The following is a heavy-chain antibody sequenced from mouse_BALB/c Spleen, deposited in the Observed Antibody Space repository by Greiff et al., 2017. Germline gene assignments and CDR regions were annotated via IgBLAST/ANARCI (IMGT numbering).Heavy chain of an antibody. CDR3: ARRGSYRYDEAWFAY. Sequence: QVQLQQSAAELARPGASVKMSCKASGYTFTSYTMHWVKQRPGQGLEWIGYINPSSGYTEYNQKFKDKTTLTADKSSSTAYMQLSSLTSEDSAVYYCARRGSYRYDEAWFAYWGQGTLVTVSA. V-gene: IGHV1-4*02. D-gene: IGHD2-14*01. CDR1: GYTFTSYT. J-gene: IGHJ3*01. CDR2: INPSSGYT.